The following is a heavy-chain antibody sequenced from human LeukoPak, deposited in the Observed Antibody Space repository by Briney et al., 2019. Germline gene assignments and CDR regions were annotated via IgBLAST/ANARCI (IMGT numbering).Heavy chain of an antibody. CDR3: ASRASNRIAAYAFDI. Sequence: SETLSLTCTVSGGSISSYYWSWIRQPAGKGLEWIGRIYTCGSTNYNPSLKSRVTMSVDTSKNQFSLKLSSVTAADTAVYYCASRASNRIAAYAFDIWGQGTMVTVSS. V-gene: IGHV4-4*07. CDR2: IYTCGST. J-gene: IGHJ3*02. D-gene: IGHD6-6*01. CDR1: GGSISSYY.